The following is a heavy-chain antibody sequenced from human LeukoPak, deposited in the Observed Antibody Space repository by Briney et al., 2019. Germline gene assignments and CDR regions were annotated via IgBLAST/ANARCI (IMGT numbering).Heavy chain of an antibody. Sequence: GGSLRLSCAASGFTFSSYAMHWVRQAPGKGLEYVSAISSNGGSTYYANSVKGRFTISGDNSKNTLYLQMGSLRAEDMAVYYCARGTRGFDYWGQGTLVAVAS. D-gene: IGHD3-10*01. CDR1: GFTFSSYA. V-gene: IGHV3-64*01. J-gene: IGHJ4*02. CDR2: ISSNGGST. CDR3: ARGTRGFDY.